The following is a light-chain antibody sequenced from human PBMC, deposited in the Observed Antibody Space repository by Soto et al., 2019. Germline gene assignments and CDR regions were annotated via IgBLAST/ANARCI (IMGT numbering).Light chain of an antibody. V-gene: IGKV3-20*01. Sequence: EIVLTQSPGTLSLSPGERATLSCRVSQSVSSSSLAWYQQKPGRAPRLLIFGASSRATDIPDRFSGSGSGTDFTLTISRLEPEDFAMYYCQQYGSSPPKYTFGQGTKLEIK. CDR3: QQYGSSPPKYT. CDR2: GAS. J-gene: IGKJ2*01. CDR1: QSVSSSS.